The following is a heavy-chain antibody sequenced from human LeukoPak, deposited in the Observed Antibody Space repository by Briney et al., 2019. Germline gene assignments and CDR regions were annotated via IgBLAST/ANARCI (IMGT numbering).Heavy chain of an antibody. CDR1: GFTFSHYA. V-gene: IGHV3-20*01. Sequence: GGSLRLSCAVSGFTFSHYAMYWVRQAPGKGLEWVSGINWNGGSTGYADSVKGRFTISRDNAKNSLYLQMNSLRAEDTALYHCARGWDAFDIWGQGTMVTVSS. CDR3: ARGWDAFDI. CDR2: INWNGGST. D-gene: IGHD5-24*01. J-gene: IGHJ3*02.